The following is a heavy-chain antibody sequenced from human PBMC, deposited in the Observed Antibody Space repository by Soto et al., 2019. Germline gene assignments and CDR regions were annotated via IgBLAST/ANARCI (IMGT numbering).Heavy chain of an antibody. V-gene: IGHV4-34*10. CDR3: SRGRPPRY. CDR2: IDHSGTT. CDR1: DGSFSGYY. Sequence: SETLSLTCVVSDGSFSGYYWSWIRQPPGKGLEWIGDIDHSGTTHYNPSLESRLTISVDTSKNHFSLSLSSVTAADAGTYFCSRGRPPRYWGQGTLVTVSS. J-gene: IGHJ4*02.